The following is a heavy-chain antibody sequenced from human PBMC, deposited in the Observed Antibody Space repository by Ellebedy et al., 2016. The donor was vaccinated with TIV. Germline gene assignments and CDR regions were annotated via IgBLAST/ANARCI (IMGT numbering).Heavy chain of an antibody. CDR1: GFTFSDYA. V-gene: IGHV3-64D*06. J-gene: IGHJ5*02. CDR2: INYDGTNT. Sequence: PGGSLRLSCSASGFTFSDYAFHWVRQAPGRGLAYVSAINYDGTNTYYADSVKGRFTVSRDNSKNTLYLQLSSLRAEDTAVYYCVKDRGGKVRDFDRWGQGTLVAVSS. CDR3: VKDRGGKVRDFDR.